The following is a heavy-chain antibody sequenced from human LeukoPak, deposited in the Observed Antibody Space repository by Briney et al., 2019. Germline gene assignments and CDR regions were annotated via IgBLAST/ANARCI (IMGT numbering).Heavy chain of an antibody. CDR2: IYHSGST. D-gene: IGHD3-10*01. J-gene: IGHJ4*02. CDR1: GYSISSGYY. CDR3: AREPFKVRGVPDY. Sequence: SETLSLTCAVSGYSISSGYYWGWIRQPPGKGPEWIGSIYHSGSTYYNPSLKSRVTISVDTSKNQFSLKLSSVTAADTAVYYCAREPFKVRGVPDYWGQGTLVTVSS. V-gene: IGHV4-38-2*02.